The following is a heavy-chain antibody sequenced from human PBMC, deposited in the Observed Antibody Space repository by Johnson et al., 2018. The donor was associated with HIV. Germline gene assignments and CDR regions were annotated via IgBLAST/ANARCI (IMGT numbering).Heavy chain of an antibody. CDR3: ARAVGVWGDQLGFDI. CDR2: VSYDGSSK. J-gene: IGHJ3*02. D-gene: IGHD3-16*01. CDR1: GFTFSSYG. Sequence: QVQLVESGGGVVQPGGSLRLSCAASGFTFSSYGMHWVRQAPGKGLEWVACVSYDGSSKYYAASVKGRFIISRDNSKNSLYLQMNSLRAGDTAVYYCARAVGVWGDQLGFDIWGQGTMVTVSS. V-gene: IGHV3-30*19.